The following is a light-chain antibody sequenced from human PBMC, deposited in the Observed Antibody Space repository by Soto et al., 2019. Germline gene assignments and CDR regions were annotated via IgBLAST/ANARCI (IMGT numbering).Light chain of an antibody. Sequence: EIVLTQSPGTLSLSPGERATLSCRASQSLSNTYLAWYQQKPGQAPRLVIYGASSMAIGIPDRFSGSGSGTDFTLTISRLEYEDFAVYYCHQYASTPLTFGQGTRVEIK. CDR2: GAS. J-gene: IGKJ1*01. CDR1: QSLSNTY. CDR3: HQYASTPLT. V-gene: IGKV3-20*01.